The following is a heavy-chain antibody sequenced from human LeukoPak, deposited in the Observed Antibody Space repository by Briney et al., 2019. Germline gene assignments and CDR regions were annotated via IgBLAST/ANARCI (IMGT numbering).Heavy chain of an antibody. J-gene: IGHJ3*02. Sequence: ASVTVSFKASGYTFTSYDINWVRQATGQGLEWMGWMNPNSGNTGYAQKFQGRVTMTRDTSISTAYMELSRLRSDDTAVYYCASHLYSSSWSDAFDIWGQGTMVTVSS. D-gene: IGHD6-13*01. CDR1: GYTFTSYD. CDR3: ASHLYSSSWSDAFDI. V-gene: IGHV1-8*01. CDR2: MNPNSGNT.